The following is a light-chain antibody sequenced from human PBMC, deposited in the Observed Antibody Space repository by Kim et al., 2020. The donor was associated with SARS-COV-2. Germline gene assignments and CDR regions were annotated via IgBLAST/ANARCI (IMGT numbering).Light chain of an antibody. CDR1: QDIRNF. CDR2: SAS. Sequence: AILMTQSPSSFSASTGDRVTITCRASQDIRNFLAWYQQKPGKAPSLLIYSASTLQSGVPSRFSGSGSGTDFTLTISSLQSEDFATYYCQQVFGYPYTFGQGTKLEI. V-gene: IGKV1-8*01. J-gene: IGKJ2*01. CDR3: QQVFGYPYT.